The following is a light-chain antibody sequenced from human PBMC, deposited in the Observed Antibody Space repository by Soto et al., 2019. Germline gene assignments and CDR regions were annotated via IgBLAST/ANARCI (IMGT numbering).Light chain of an antibody. V-gene: IGKV3-20*01. CDR2: GAS. CDR3: QQYGSSGT. Sequence: EIVLTQSPGTLSLSPGERATLSCRASQGLSSDYLAWYQQKPGQAPRLLIYGASNRATGIPDRFSGSGSGTDFTLTISRLEPEDFAVYYCQQYGSSGTFGQGTKVDIK. J-gene: IGKJ1*01. CDR1: QGLSSDY.